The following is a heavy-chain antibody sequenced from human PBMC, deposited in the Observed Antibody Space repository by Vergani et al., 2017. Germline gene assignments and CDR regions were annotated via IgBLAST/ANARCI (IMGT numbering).Heavy chain of an antibody. CDR2: IYYSGST. CDR1: GGSISSGDYY. J-gene: IGHJ6*02. D-gene: IGHD3-22*01. CDR3: ARVRRDDSSGYYYYYGMDV. V-gene: IGHV4-30-4*01. Sequence: QVQLQESGPGLVKPSQTLSLTCTVSGGSISSGDYYWSWIRQPPWKGLEWIGYIYYSGSTYYNPSLKSRVTISVDTSKNQFSLKLSSGTAADTAVYYCARVRRDDSSGYYYYYGMDVWGQGTTVTVSS.